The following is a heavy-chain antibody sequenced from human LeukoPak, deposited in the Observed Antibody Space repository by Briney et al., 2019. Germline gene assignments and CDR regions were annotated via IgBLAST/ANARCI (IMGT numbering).Heavy chain of an antibody. V-gene: IGHV1-2*02. J-gene: IGHJ5*02. Sequence: ASVKVSCKASGYTFTGYYMHWVRQAPGQGLEWMGWINPNSGGTNCAQKFQGRVTMTRDTSISTAYMELSRLRSDDTAVYYCASLGVCGGDCYLNWFDPWGQGTLVTVSS. CDR1: GYTFTGYY. CDR2: INPNSGGT. CDR3: ASLGVCGGDCYLNWFDP. D-gene: IGHD2-21*02.